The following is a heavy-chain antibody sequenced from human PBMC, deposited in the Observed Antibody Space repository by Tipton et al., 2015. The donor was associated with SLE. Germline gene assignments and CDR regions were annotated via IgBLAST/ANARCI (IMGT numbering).Heavy chain of an antibody. V-gene: IGHV1-46*01. CDR1: GYTVTSYY. Sequence: QSGAEVKKPGASVKVSCKASGYTVTSYYMHWVRQAPGQGLEWMGIINPSGGSTSYAQKFQGTVTMTRDTSTSTVYLELSSLRSEATAVYYCASIAAAGGEAFDTWGQGTMAAVSS. CDR3: ASIAAAGGEAFDT. CDR2: INPSGGST. J-gene: IGHJ3*02. D-gene: IGHD6-25*01.